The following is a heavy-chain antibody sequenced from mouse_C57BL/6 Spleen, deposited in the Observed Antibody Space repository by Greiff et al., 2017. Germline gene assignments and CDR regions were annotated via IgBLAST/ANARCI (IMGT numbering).Heavy chain of an antibody. CDR2: IRLKSDNYAT. D-gene: IGHD2-3*01. CDR1: GFTFSNYW. Sequence: EVKLVESGGGLVQPGGSMKLSCVASGFTFSNYWMNWVRQSPEKGLEWVAQIRLKSDNYATHYAESVKGRFTISRDDSKSSVYLQMNNLRAEDTGIYYCTGGDGYYCAAYWGQGTLVTVSA. CDR3: TGGDGYYCAAY. V-gene: IGHV6-3*01. J-gene: IGHJ3*01.